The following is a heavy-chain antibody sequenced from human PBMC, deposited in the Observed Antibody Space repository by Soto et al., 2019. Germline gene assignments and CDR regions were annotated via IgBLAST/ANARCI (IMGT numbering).Heavy chain of an antibody. Sequence: ASVKVSCKVSGYTLTELSMHWVRQAPGKGLEWMGGFDPEDGETIYAQKFQGRVTMTEDTSTDTAYMELSSLRSEDTAVYYCATTSWIQLWFSFDYWGQGTLVTVSS. D-gene: IGHD5-18*01. CDR2: FDPEDGET. CDR1: GYTLTELS. J-gene: IGHJ4*02. CDR3: ATTSWIQLWFSFDY. V-gene: IGHV1-24*01.